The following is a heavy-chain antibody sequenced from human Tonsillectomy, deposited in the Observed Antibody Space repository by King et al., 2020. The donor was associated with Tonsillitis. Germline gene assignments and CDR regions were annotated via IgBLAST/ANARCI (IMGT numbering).Heavy chain of an antibody. CDR2: IIPIFGTA. J-gene: IGHJ4*02. CDR1: GGTFSSYA. V-gene: IGHV1-69*01. CDR3: AHPVVGGGDGLFDY. Sequence: QLVQSGAEVKKPGSSVKVSCKASGGTFSSYAISWVRQAPGKGLEWMRGIIPIFGTANYAQKFQGRVTITAEEYTSTAYMELSSLRSEDTAVYYCAHPVVGGGDGLFDYWGQGTLVTVSS. D-gene: IGHD2-21*02.